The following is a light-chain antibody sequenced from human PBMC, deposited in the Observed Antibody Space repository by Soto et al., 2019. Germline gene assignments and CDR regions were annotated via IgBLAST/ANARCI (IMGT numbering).Light chain of an antibody. V-gene: IGKV3-15*01. CDR2: GAS. J-gene: IGKJ3*01. CDR1: QSVSSN. Sequence: EKVMRQSPATVSVSPGERATLSCRASQSVSSNLAWYQQKPGQAPRLLIYGASTRATGIPARFSGSGSGTEFTLTISSLQSEDFAVYYCQQYNNWPGTFGPGTKVDIK. CDR3: QQYNNWPGT.